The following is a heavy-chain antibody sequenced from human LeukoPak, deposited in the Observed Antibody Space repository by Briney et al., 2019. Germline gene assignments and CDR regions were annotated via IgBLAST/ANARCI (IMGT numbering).Heavy chain of an antibody. Sequence: GGSLRLSCAASGFTFSSYAMSWVRQAPGKGLEWVSALSGSGGSTYYADSVKGRFTISRDNSKNTLYLQMNSLRAEDTAVYYCAKRGPSYGDFYYFDYWGQGTLVTVSS. J-gene: IGHJ4*02. CDR2: LSGSGGST. CDR3: AKRGPSYGDFYYFDY. CDR1: GFTFSSYA. D-gene: IGHD4-17*01. V-gene: IGHV3-23*01.